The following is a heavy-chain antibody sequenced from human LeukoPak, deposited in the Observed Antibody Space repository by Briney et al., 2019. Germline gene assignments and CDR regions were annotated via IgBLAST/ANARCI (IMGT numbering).Heavy chain of an antibody. CDR2: ISGTGGRT. J-gene: IGHJ5*02. CDR3: AKEPASSGWFDP. CDR1: GFTFSTYA. V-gene: IGHV3-23*01. Sequence: GGSLRLSCAASGFTFSTYAMNWIRQAPGKGLEWVSAISGTGGRTYYADSVKGWFTISRDNSKNTLYLQMNSLRAEDTAVYYCAKEPASSGWFDPWGQGTLVAVSS. D-gene: IGHD6-19*01.